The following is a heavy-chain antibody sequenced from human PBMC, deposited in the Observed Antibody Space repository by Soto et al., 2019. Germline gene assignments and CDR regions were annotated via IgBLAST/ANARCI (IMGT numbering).Heavy chain of an antibody. D-gene: IGHD5-18*01. CDR2: ISTSVGST. CDR1: GFTFSTYA. J-gene: IGHJ4*02. V-gene: IGHV3-23*01. CDR3: AKGGQCYDY. Sequence: EVQLLESGGGSVQPGGSLRLSCAASGFTFSTYAMSWVRQAPGKGLEWVSAISTSVGSTYYTDSVKGRFTISRDNSKNTLYLQMNSLRAEDTAVYYCAKGGQCYDYWGQGTLVTVSS.